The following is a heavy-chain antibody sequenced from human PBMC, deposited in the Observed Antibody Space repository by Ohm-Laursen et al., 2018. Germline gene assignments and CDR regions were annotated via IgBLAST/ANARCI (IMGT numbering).Heavy chain of an antibody. J-gene: IGHJ5*02. CDR3: ARDSYLSAVAGPNWFDP. Sequence: GASVKVSCNASGYTFTGYYMHWVRQAPGQGLEWMGWINPNSGGTNYAQKFQGRVTMTRDTSISTAYMELSRLRSDDTAVYYCARDSYLSAVAGPNWFDPWGQGTLVTVSS. V-gene: IGHV1-2*02. CDR1: GYTFTGYY. CDR2: INPNSGGT. D-gene: IGHD6-19*01.